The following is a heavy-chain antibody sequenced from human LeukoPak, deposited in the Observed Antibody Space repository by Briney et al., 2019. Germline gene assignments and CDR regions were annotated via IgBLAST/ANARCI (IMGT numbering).Heavy chain of an antibody. CDR2: IYPYSGDT. D-gene: IGHD6-6*01. Sequence: ASVKVSCKASGYTFTGYYIRWVRQAPGRGLEWMGWIYPYSGDTNYAQNFQGRVTMTRDTSISTAYMELSSLKSDDTAVYYCARDRNSGSSLDIWGQGTMLTVSS. CDR1: GYTFTGYY. J-gene: IGHJ3*02. CDR3: ARDRNSGSSLDI. V-gene: IGHV1-2*02.